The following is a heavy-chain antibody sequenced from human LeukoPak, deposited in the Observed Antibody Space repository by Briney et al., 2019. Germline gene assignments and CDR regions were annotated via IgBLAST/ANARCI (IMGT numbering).Heavy chain of an antibody. Sequence: KPSETLSLTCTVSGVSISGYYWSWIRQPPGKGLEWIGYIYYSGSTDYNPSLKSRVTISVDTSKNQFSLKLSSVTAADTAVYYCASLAGGGSYDYYYGMDVWGQGTTVTVSS. CDR1: GVSISGYY. V-gene: IGHV4-59*12. D-gene: IGHD1-26*01. J-gene: IGHJ6*02. CDR2: IYYSGST. CDR3: ASLAGGGSYDYYYGMDV.